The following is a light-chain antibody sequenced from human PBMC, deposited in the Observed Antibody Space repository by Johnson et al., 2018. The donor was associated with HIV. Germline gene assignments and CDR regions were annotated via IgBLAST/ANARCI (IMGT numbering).Light chain of an antibody. CDR2: DNN. J-gene: IGLJ1*01. Sequence: QLVLTQPPSVSAAPGQKVTISCSGSSSNIGNNYVSWYQQLPGTAPKLLIYDNNKRPSGIPDRFSGSKSGTSATLGITGLQTGDEADYYCGTWDSSLSAAGVFGTGTKVTVL. V-gene: IGLV1-51*01. CDR3: GTWDSSLSAAGV. CDR1: SSNIGNNY.